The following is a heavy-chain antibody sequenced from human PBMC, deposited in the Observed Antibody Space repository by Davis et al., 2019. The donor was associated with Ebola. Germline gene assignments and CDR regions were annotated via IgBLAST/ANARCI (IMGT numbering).Heavy chain of an antibody. CDR3: ASSLIAARRLDAFDI. CDR1: GYSFTTYW. J-gene: IGHJ3*02. CDR2: IYSGDSDT. V-gene: IGHV5-51*01. D-gene: IGHD6-6*01. Sequence: GESLKISCQGSGYSFTTYWIAWVRQMPGKGLEWMGIIYSGDSDTRYRPSFEGQVTISVDRSINTAYLQWSSLKASDTAMYYCASSLIAARRLDAFDIWGQGTMVTVSS.